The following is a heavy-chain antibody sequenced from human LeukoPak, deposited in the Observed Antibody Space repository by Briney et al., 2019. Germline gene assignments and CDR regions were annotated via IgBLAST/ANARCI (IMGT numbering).Heavy chain of an antibody. CDR3: ARRGLRFLESVKYSWFDP. V-gene: IGHV4-34*01. Sequence: SETLSLTCTVSGGSISSYYWSWIRQPPGKGLEWIGEINHSGSTNYNPSLKSRVTISVDTSKSQFSLKLSSVTAADTAIYFCARRGLRFLESVKYSWFDPWGQGTLVTVSS. D-gene: IGHD3-3*01. CDR2: INHSGST. CDR1: GGSISSYY. J-gene: IGHJ5*02.